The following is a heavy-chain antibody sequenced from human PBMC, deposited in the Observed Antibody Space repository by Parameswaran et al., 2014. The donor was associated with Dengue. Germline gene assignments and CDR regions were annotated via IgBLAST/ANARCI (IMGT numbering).Heavy chain of an antibody. V-gene: IGHV3-23*01. D-gene: IGHD6-19*01. J-gene: IGHJ4*02. CDR3: ARSPYTSGFYYFDY. Sequence: VRQAPGKGLEWVSSISGSGGNSYYADSVKGRFTISRDNSKNTLYLQMNSLRAEDTAVYYCARSPYTSGFYYFDYWGQGTLVTVSS. CDR2: ISGSGGNS.